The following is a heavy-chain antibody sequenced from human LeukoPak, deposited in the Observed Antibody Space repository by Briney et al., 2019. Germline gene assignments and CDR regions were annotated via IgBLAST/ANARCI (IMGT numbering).Heavy chain of an antibody. D-gene: IGHD4-23*01. CDR3: ARYLDYGGNSRVFQH. J-gene: IGHJ1*01. Sequence: PSETLSLTCAVYGGSFSGYYWSWIRQPPGKGLEWIGEINHGGSTNYNPSLKSRVTISIDTSKNQFSLKLSSVTAADTAVYYCARYLDYGGNSRVFQHWGQGALVTVSS. V-gene: IGHV4-34*01. CDR2: INHGGST. CDR1: GGSFSGYY.